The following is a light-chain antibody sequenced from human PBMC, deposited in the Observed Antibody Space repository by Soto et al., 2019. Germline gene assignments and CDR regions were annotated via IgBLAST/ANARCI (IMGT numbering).Light chain of an antibody. CDR1: QSISSW. Sequence: TLSASVGDRVTMTCRASQSISSWLAWYQQKAGKAPKLLIYDASSLESGVPSRFSGSGSGTEFTLTISSFYPDDVAIRYCNPYSSYLLC. J-gene: IGKJ2*04. CDR3: NPYSSYLLC. CDR2: DAS. V-gene: IGKV1-5*01.